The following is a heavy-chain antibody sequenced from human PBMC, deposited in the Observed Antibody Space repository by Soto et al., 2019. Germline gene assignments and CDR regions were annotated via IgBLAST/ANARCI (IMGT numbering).Heavy chain of an antibody. Sequence: EVQLVESGGGLVKPGGSLRLSCAASGFAFTSYSMNWIRQAPGKGLEWVSSISSDFNYIYYADSVKGRFTISRDNAKDSGWLQMNSLKTEDTAIYYCARGRTCTGPNCYGGGEYRGQGTLVAVSS. CDR1: GFAFTSYS. CDR2: ISSDFNYI. D-gene: IGHD2-8*02. V-gene: IGHV3-21*06. J-gene: IGHJ4*02. CDR3: ARGRTCTGPNCYGGGEY.